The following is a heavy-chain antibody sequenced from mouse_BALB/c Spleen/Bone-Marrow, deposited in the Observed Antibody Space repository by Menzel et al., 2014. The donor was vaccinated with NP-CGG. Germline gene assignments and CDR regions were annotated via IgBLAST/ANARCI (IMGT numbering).Heavy chain of an antibody. J-gene: IGHJ3*01. Sequence: QVQLKESGPGLAAPSQSLSITCTVSGFSLTGYGVNWVRQPPGKGLEWLGMIWSDGSTDYDSALKSRLSISKDNSKSQVFLKMNSLQTDDTARYYCARGGGHPFAYWGQGTLVTVSA. CDR1: GFSLTGYG. CDR3: ARGGGHPFAY. CDR2: IWSDGST. V-gene: IGHV2-6-7*01.